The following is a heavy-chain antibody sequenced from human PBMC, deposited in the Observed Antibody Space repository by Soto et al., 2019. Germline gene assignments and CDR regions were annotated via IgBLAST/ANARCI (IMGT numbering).Heavy chain of an antibody. CDR1: GGTFSSYT. Sequence: QVQLVQSGAEVKKPGSSVKVSCKASGGTFSSYTISWVRQAPGQGLEWMGRILPILGIANYAQKFQGRVTITADKSTSTAYMELSSLRSEDTAVYYCARVATKTFYYYYYMDVWGKGTTVTVSS. D-gene: IGHD5-12*01. CDR2: ILPILGIA. V-gene: IGHV1-69*02. CDR3: ARVATKTFYYYYYMDV. J-gene: IGHJ6*03.